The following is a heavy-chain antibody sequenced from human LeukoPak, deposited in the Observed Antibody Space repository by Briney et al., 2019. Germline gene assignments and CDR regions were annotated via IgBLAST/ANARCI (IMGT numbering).Heavy chain of an antibody. V-gene: IGHV3-53*01. Sequence: PGGSLRLSCAASGFTVSSNYMSWVRQAPGKGLEWVSVIYSGGSTYYADSVKGRFTISRDNSKNTLYLQMNSLRAEDTAEYYCARDSYYYGSGRAGAFDIWGQGTMVTVSS. CDR1: GFTVSSNY. CDR3: ARDSYYYGSGRAGAFDI. CDR2: IYSGGST. J-gene: IGHJ3*02. D-gene: IGHD3-10*01.